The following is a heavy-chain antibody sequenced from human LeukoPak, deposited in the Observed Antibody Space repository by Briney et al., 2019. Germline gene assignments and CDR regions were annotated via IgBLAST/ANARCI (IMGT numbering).Heavy chain of an antibody. J-gene: IGHJ6*03. D-gene: IGHD1-1*01. CDR3: ARDNWNSYYMDV. Sequence: SETLSLTCTVSGYSIGSGYYWGWIRQPPGKGLEWIGSMYHSGSAYYYPSLKSRITISIDTSKKQFSLKLSSVTAADTAVYYCARDNWNSYYMDVWGKGTTVTVSS. CDR2: MYHSGSA. V-gene: IGHV4-38-2*02. CDR1: GYSIGSGYY.